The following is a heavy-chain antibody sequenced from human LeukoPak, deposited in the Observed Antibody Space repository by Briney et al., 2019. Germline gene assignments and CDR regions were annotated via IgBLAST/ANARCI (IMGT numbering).Heavy chain of an antibody. Sequence: SETLSLTCTVSGGSISSYYWSWIRQPAGKGLEWIGRIYTSGSTNYNPSLKSRVTMSVDTSKNQFSLKLSSVTAADTAVYYCARGGDGYNFDYYYYYMDVWGKGTTVTVS. CDR2: IYTSGST. V-gene: IGHV4-4*07. J-gene: IGHJ6*03. CDR3: ARGGDGYNFDYYYYYMDV. CDR1: GGSISSYY. D-gene: IGHD5-24*01.